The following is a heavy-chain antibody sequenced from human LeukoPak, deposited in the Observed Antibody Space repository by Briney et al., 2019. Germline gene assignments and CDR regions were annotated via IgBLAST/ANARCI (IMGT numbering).Heavy chain of an antibody. V-gene: IGHV1-69*13. CDR3: AREAITFGGVIVDTFDY. D-gene: IGHD3-16*02. J-gene: IGHJ4*02. Sequence: ASVKVSCKASGGTFSSYAISWVRQAPGQGLEWRGGIIPIFGTANYAQKFQGRVAITADESTSTAYMELSSLRSEDTAVYYCAREAITFGGVIVDTFDYWGQGTLVTVSS. CDR2: IIPIFGTA. CDR1: GGTFSSYA.